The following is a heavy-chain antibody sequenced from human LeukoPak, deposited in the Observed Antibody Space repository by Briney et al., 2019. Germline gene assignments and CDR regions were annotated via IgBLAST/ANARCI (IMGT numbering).Heavy chain of an antibody. J-gene: IGHJ4*02. Sequence: ASVKVSCKASGYTFIGYYIHWVRQAPGQGLEWMGWINPSSGGTNYAQKFQGRVTMTRDTSISTAYMELNRLTSDDTAVYYCARGSKYDYWGQGALVTVSS. CDR2: INPSSGGT. CDR1: GYTFIGYY. V-gene: IGHV1-2*02. CDR3: ARGSKYDY.